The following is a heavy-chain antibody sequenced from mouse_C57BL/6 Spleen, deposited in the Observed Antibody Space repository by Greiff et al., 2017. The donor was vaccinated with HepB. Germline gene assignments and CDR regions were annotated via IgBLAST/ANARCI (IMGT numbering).Heavy chain of an antibody. D-gene: IGHD1-1*01. V-gene: IGHV1-4*01. CDR2: INPSSGYT. Sequence: VKLQESGAELARPGASVKMSCKASGYTFTSYTMHWVKLRPGQGLEWIGYINPSSGYTKYNQKFKDKATLTADKSSSTAYMQLSSLTSEDSAVYYCARPYGSSYAMDYWGQGTSVTVSS. CDR1: GYTFTSYT. CDR3: ARPYGSSYAMDY. J-gene: IGHJ4*01.